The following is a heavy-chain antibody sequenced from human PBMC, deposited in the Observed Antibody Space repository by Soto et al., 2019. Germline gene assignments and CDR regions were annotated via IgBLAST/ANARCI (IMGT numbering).Heavy chain of an antibody. CDR2: ISAYNGNT. CDR1: GYTFTSYG. CDR3: ARERMYCSSTSCYYYYGMDV. V-gene: IGHV1-18*01. Sequence: ASVKVSCKASGYTFTSYGISWVRQAPGQGLEWMGWISAYNGNTNYAQKLQGRVTMTTDTSTSTAYMELRSLRSDDTAVYYCARERMYCSSTSCYYYYGMDVWGQGTTVTVSS. D-gene: IGHD2-2*01. J-gene: IGHJ6*02.